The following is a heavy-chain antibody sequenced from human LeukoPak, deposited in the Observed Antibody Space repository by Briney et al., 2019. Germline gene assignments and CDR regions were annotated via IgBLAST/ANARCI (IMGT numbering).Heavy chain of an antibody. D-gene: IGHD3-16*01. CDR2: IRYDGSNK. J-gene: IGHJ4*02. CDR3: ASMRGGYEGYFDY. CDR1: GFTLSSYG. Sequence: PGGSLRLSCAASGFTLSSYGMHWVRQAPGKGLEWVAFIRYDGSNKYYADSVKRRFTVSRDNAKNSLYLQMNSLRAEDTAVYYCASMRGGYEGYFDYWGQGTLVTVSS. V-gene: IGHV3-30*02.